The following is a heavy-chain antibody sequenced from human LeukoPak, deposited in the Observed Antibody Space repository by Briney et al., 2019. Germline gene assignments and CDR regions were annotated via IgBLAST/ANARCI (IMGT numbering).Heavy chain of an antibody. D-gene: IGHD1-26*01. V-gene: IGHV3-15*01. CDR1: GFTFSNAW. J-gene: IGHJ4*02. CDR3: ITEIGVGAPRY. CDR2: IKIETDGGTT. Sequence: PGGSLRLSCAASGFTFSNAWMSWVRQAPGKGLEWVGRIKIETDGGTTDYAAPVQGRFTISRDDSKNTLYLQMNSLNTDDTAIYYCITEIGVGAPRYWGQGTLVTVSS.